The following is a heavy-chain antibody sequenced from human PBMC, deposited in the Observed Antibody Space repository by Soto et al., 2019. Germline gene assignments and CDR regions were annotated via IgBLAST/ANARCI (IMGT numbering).Heavy chain of an antibody. CDR3: ARLAVAGTEGGFYYYYYGMDV. Sequence: EVQLVESGGGLVQPGGSLRLSCAASGFTVSSNYMSWVRQAPGKGLEWVSVMYSGGSTYYADSVKGRFTISRDNSKNTLYLQMNSLRAEDTAVYYCARLAVAGTEGGFYYYYYGMDVWGQGTTVIVSS. CDR2: MYSGGST. CDR1: GFTVSSNY. D-gene: IGHD6-19*01. V-gene: IGHV3-66*01. J-gene: IGHJ6*02.